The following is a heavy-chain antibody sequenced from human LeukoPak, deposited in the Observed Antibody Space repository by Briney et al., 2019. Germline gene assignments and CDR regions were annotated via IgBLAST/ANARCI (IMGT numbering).Heavy chain of an antibody. V-gene: IGHV1-2*02. J-gene: IGHJ5*02. D-gene: IGHD6-13*01. Sequence: GASVKVSCKASGYTFTVHFIHWVRQAPGPGLEWMGWINPNSGATNYAQNFQGRVTMTRDTSITTAYMDLSSLRSDDTAVYYCVRDPIHNSSPSAPGTDGFDPWGQGTLVTVSS. CDR2: INPNSGAT. CDR1: GYTFTVHF. CDR3: VRDPIHNSSPSAPGTDGFDP.